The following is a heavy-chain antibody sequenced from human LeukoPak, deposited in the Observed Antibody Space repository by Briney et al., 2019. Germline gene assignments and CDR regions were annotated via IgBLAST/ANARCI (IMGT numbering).Heavy chain of an antibody. V-gene: IGHV4-4*07. CDR1: GGSISSYY. J-gene: IGHJ4*02. Sequence: PSETLSLTCTVSGGSISSYYWSWIRQPAGKGLEWIGRIYTSGSTNYNPSLKSRVTMSVDTSKNQFSLKLSSVTAADTAVYYCARSTVRAVLLWFGESSFDYWGQGTLVTVSS. D-gene: IGHD3-10*01. CDR2: IYTSGST. CDR3: ARSTVRAVLLWFGESSFDY.